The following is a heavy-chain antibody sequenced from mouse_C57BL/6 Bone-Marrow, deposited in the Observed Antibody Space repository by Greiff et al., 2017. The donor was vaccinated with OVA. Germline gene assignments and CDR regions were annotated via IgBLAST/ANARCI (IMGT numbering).Heavy chain of an antibody. CDR3: AREHQDRWGNWYFDV. CDR2: ISYDGSN. CDR1: GYSITSGYY. J-gene: IGHJ1*03. Sequence: EVKLMESGPGLVKPSQSLSLTCSVTGYSITSGYYWNWIRQFPGNKLEWMGYISYDGSNNYNPSLKNRISITRATSKNQFFLKLNSVTTEDTATYYGAREHQDRWGNWYFDVWGTGTTGTVSS. V-gene: IGHV3-6*01. D-gene: IGHD1-1*02.